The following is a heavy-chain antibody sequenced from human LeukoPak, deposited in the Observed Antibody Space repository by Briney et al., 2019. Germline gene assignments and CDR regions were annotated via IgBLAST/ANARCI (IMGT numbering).Heavy chain of an antibody. J-gene: IGHJ3*02. CDR1: GGTFSSYA. CDR3: ARVRDIVVVTASAFDI. D-gene: IGHD2-21*02. CDR2: IIPILGIA. V-gene: IGHV1-69*04. Sequence: GASVKVSCKASGGTFSSYAISWVRQAPGQGLEWMGRIIPILGIANYAQKFQGRVTITADKSTSTAYMELSSLRSEDTAVYYCARVRDIVVVTASAFDIWGQGTMVTVSS.